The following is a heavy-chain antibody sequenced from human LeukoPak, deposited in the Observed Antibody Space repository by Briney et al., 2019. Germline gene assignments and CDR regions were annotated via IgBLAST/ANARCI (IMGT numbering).Heavy chain of an antibody. CDR1: GFTFSSYS. CDR2: ISSSSSYI. J-gene: IGHJ4*02. Sequence: GSLRLSCAASGFTFSSYSMNWVRQAPGKGLEWVSSISSSSSYIYYADSVKGRFTISRDNAKNSLYLQMNSLRAEDTAVYYCARDNDFWSGYFDYWGQGTLVTVSS. D-gene: IGHD3-3*01. CDR3: ARDNDFWSGYFDY. V-gene: IGHV3-21*01.